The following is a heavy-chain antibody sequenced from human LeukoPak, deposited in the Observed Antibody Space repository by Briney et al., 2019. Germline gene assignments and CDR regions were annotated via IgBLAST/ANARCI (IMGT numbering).Heavy chain of an antibody. J-gene: IGHJ6*02. CDR2: INPSGGST. CDR1: GYTFTSYY. CDR3: ARDSHPPGGADFWSGYYQNYYYYGMDV. V-gene: IGHV1-46*01. D-gene: IGHD3-3*01. Sequence: ASVKVSCKASGYTFTSYYMHWVRQAPGQGLEWMGIINPSGGSTSYAQKFQGRVTMTRDTSTSTVYMELSSLRSEDTAVYYCARDSHPPGGADFWSGYYQNYYYYGMDVWGQGTTVTVSS.